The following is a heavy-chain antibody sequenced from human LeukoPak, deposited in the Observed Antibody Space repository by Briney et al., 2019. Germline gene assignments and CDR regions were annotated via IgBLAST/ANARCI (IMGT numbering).Heavy chain of an antibody. CDR1: GFTFSSYG. D-gene: IGHD5-12*01. Sequence: GRSLRLPCAASGFTFSSYGMHWVRQAPGKGLEWVAVIWYDGSNKYYADSVKGRFTISRDNSKNTLYLQMNSLRAEDTAVYYCARGSGYSGYDAVDYWGQGTLVTVSS. CDR3: ARGSGYSGYDAVDY. CDR2: IWYDGSNK. J-gene: IGHJ4*02. V-gene: IGHV3-33*01.